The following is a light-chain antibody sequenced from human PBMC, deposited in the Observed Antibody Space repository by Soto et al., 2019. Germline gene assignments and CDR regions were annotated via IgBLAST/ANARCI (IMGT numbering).Light chain of an antibody. V-gene: IGKV2-28*01. CDR2: LGS. Sequence: DIVVTQSPLSLPVTPGEPASISCRSNQSLLHSNGYNYLDWYLQKPGQSPQLLIYLGSNRASGVPDRFSGSGSGTDFTLKISRVEAEDVGVYYCMQALQITWTFGQGTKVEIK. CDR3: MQALQITWT. CDR1: QSLLHSNGYNY. J-gene: IGKJ1*01.